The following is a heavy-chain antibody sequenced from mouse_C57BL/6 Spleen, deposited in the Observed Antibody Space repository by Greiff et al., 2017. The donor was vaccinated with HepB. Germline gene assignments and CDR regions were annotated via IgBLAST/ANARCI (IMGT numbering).Heavy chain of an antibody. V-gene: IGHV1-42*01. D-gene: IGHD1-1*01. CDR3: ARSRYYYGSSHGYFDV. CDR2: INPSTGGT. CDR1: GYSFTGYY. J-gene: IGHJ1*03. Sequence: EVKLQQSGPELVKPGASVKISCKASGYSFTGYYMNWVKQSPEKSLEWIGEINPSTGGTTYNQKFKAKATLTVDKSSSTAYMQLKSLTSEDSAVYYCARSRYYYGSSHGYFDVWGTGTTVTVSS.